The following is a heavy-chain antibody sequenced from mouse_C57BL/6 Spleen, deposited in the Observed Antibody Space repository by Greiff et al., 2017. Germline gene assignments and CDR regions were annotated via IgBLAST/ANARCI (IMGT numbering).Heavy chain of an antibody. D-gene: IGHD2-4*01. CDR2: LSSGGSYT. CDR3: ARHDDYDGDYYAMDY. CDR1: GFTFSSYG. J-gene: IGHJ4*01. Sequence: DVMLVESGGDLVKPGGSLKLSCAASGFTFSSYGMSWVRQTPDKRLEWVATLSSGGSYTYYPDSVTGRFTISRDNAKNTLYLQMSSLKAEDTAMYYCARHDDYDGDYYAMDYWGQGTSVTVSS. V-gene: IGHV5-6*02.